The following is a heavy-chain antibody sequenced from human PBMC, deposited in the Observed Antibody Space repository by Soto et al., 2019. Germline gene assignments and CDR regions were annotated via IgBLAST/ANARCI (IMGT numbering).Heavy chain of an antibody. CDR2: ISYDGSNK. Sequence: GGSLRLSCAASGFTFSSYAMHWVRQAPGKGLEWAAVISYDGSNKYYADSVKGRFTISRDNSKNTLYLQMTSLSAEDTALEYCARALSSSGSFDYWGQGTLVTVSS. V-gene: IGHV3-30-3*01. CDR3: ARALSSSGSFDY. J-gene: IGHJ4*02. CDR1: GFTFSSYA. D-gene: IGHD3-22*01.